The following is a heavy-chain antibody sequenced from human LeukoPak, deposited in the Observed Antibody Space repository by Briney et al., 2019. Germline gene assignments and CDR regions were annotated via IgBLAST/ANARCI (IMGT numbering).Heavy chain of an antibody. CDR2: INHSGST. Sequence: PSETLSLTCAVYGGSFSGYYWSWIRQPPGKGLEWIGEINHSGSTNYNPSLKSRVTISVDTSKNQFSLKLSSVTAADTAVYYCARRIYDSSGYYYWYFDLWGRGTLVTVSS. J-gene: IGHJ2*01. CDR3: ARRIYDSSGYYYWYFDL. V-gene: IGHV4-34*01. D-gene: IGHD3-22*01. CDR1: GGSFSGYY.